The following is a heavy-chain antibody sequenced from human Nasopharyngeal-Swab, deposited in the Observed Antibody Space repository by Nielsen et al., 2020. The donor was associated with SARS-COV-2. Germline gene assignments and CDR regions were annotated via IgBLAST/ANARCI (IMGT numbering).Heavy chain of an antibody. CDR2: IKQDGSEK. V-gene: IGHV3-7*01. Sequence: GSSLKISCAASGFTFSSDWMSWVRQAPGKGLEWVANIKQDGSEKYYVDSVKGRFTISRDNAKNSLYLQMNSLRAEDTAVYYCARDGGYYGSGSYYHWGQGTLVTVSS. CDR3: ARDGGYYGSGSYYH. CDR1: GFTFSSDW. J-gene: IGHJ5*02. D-gene: IGHD3-10*01.